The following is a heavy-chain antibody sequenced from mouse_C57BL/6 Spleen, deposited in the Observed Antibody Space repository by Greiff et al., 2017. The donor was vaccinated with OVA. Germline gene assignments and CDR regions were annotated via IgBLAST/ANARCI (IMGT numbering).Heavy chain of an antibody. V-gene: IGHV5-4*01. CDR3: ARDGDGYQAWFAY. CDR1: GFTFSSYA. J-gene: IGHJ3*01. CDR2: ISDGGSYT. Sequence: EVHLVESGGGLVKPGGSLKLSCAASGFTFSSYAMSWVRQTPEKRLEWVATISDGGSYTYYPDNVKGRFTISRDNAKNSLYLQMSHLKAEDTAMYYCARDGDGYQAWFAYWGQGTLVTVSA. D-gene: IGHD2-3*01.